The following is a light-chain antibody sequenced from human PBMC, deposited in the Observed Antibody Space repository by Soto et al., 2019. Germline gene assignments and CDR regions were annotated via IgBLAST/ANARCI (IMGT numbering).Light chain of an antibody. J-gene: IGKJ1*01. CDR2: DAS. Sequence: DIQMAQSPSTLSASVGGRVTITCRASQSIRRRLAWYRQKPGKAPNLLIYDASSLESGVPSRFSGGGSGTEFTLTISSLQPEDFATYYCQQYNTYPWTFGQGTKVELK. CDR1: QSIRRR. V-gene: IGKV1-5*01. CDR3: QQYNTYPWT.